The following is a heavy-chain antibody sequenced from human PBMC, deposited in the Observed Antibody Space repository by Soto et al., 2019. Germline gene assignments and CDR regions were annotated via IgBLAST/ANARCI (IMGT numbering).Heavy chain of an antibody. D-gene: IGHD3-9*01. J-gene: IGHJ4*02. CDR2: IYYSGST. CDR1: GGSISSSSYY. Sequence: SETQSLTCTVSGGSISSSSYYWGWIRQPPGKGLEWIGSIYYSGSTYYNPSLKSRVTISVDTSKNQFSLKLSSVTAADTAVYYCPRWGGEYYDILTGYLYFDYWGQGTLVTVSS. V-gene: IGHV4-39*01. CDR3: PRWGGEYYDILTGYLYFDY.